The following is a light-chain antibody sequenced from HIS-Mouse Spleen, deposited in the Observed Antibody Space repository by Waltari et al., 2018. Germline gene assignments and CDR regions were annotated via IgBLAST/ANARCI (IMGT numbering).Light chain of an antibody. CDR3: QTWGTGILVV. J-gene: IGLJ2*01. Sequence: QLVLTQSPSASASLGASVKLTCTLSIGHSSYAIAWHQQQPEKGPRYLMKLNSDGSHSKGDGIPDRFSGSSSGAERYLTISSLQSEDEADYYCQTWGTGILVVFGGGTKLTVL. CDR1: IGHSSYA. V-gene: IGLV4-69*01. CDR2: LNSDGSH.